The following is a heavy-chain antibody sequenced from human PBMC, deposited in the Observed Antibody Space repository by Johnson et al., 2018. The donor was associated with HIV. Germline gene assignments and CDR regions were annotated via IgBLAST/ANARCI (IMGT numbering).Heavy chain of an antibody. J-gene: IGHJ3*01. CDR2: IRQAGSEK. V-gene: IGHV3-7*01. Sequence: VQLVESGGGVARPGGSLRLSCAASESTFSSYWMNWLRQAPGKGLEWVANIRQAGSEKYYVGSVKGRFTVSRDNARKSLYLQMNSLRPEDTAVYYCAREDLYDLGGQGTMVTVSS. D-gene: IGHD1-1*01. CDR3: AREDLYDL. CDR1: ESTFSSYW.